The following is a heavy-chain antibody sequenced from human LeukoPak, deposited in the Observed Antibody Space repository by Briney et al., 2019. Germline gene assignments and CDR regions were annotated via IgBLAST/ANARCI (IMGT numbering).Heavy chain of an antibody. J-gene: IGHJ3*02. V-gene: IGHV3-30*03. Sequence: PGGSLRLSCAASGFTFSSYGMHWVRQAPGKGLEWVAVISYDGSNKYYADSVKGRFTISRDNAKNSLYLQMNSLRVEDTSVYYCARDLYHDLWSGYRAFDIWGQGTMVTVSS. D-gene: IGHD3-3*01. CDR1: GFTFSSYG. CDR2: ISYDGSNK. CDR3: ARDLYHDLWSGYRAFDI.